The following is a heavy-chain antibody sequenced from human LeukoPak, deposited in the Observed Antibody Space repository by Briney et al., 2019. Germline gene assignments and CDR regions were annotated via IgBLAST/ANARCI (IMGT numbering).Heavy chain of an antibody. Sequence: GGSLRLSCAASGFTFSSYSMNWVRQAPGKGLEWVSYISSSSSTIYYADSVKGRFTISRDNAKNSLYLQMNSLRAEDTAVYYCARWRSSGWPDYWGQGTLVTVSS. J-gene: IGHJ4*02. D-gene: IGHD6-19*01. CDR1: GFTFSSYS. V-gene: IGHV3-48*04. CDR2: ISSSSSTI. CDR3: ARWRSSGWPDY.